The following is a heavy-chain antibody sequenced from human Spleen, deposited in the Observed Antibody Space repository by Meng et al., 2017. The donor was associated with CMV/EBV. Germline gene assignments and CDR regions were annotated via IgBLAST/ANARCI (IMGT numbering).Heavy chain of an antibody. D-gene: IGHD3-22*01. J-gene: IGHJ4*02. CDR3: ARITMIVVANYYFDY. Sequence: SETLSLTCTVSGGSITSYYWSWIRQPPGKGLEWIGYMYYSGSTNYNPSLKSRVTISIDTSKNQFSLKLRSVTAADTAVYYCARITMIVVANYYFDYWGQGTLVTVSS. CDR2: MYYSGST. V-gene: IGHV4-59*01. CDR1: GGSITSYY.